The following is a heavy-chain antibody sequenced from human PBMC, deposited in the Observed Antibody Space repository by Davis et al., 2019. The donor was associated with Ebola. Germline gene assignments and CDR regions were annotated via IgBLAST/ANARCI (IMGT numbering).Heavy chain of an antibody. J-gene: IGHJ4*02. CDR2: MNPNSGNT. CDR1: GYTFTSYD. D-gene: IGHD6-19*01. Sequence: AASVKVSCRASGYTFTSYDINWVRQATGQGLEWMGWMNPNSGNTGYAQKFQGRVTMTRNTSISTAYLDLSSLRSDDTAVFYCARATFGYNSGWYADYWGQGTLVTVSS. CDR3: ARATFGYNSGWYADY. V-gene: IGHV1-8*01.